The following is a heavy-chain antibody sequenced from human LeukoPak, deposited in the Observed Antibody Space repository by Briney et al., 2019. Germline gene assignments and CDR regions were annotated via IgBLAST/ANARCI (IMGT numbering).Heavy chain of an antibody. V-gene: IGHV3-7*01. CDR2: INPDGSHK. CDR1: GFTFSNYW. Sequence: GGSLRLSCAASGFTFSNYWMSWVRQAPGKGLEWLANINPDGSHKYYVDSVKGRFTISRDNAKNSLYLQMNSLRAEDTAVYYCARDFGNTARYYWGQGTLVTVSS. CDR3: ARDFGNTARYY. D-gene: IGHD5-18*01. J-gene: IGHJ4*02.